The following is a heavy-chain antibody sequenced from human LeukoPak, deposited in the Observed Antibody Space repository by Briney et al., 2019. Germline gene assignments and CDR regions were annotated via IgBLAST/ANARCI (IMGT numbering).Heavy chain of an antibody. CDR2: LYYSGSS. CDR3: VIIAGY. V-gene: IGHV4-39*01. J-gene: IGHJ4*02. Sequence: PSETLSLTCTVSGGSISSSSYYWGWIRQPPGKGLEWIGSLYYSGSSYYNPSLKSRVTISADTSKNQFSLKLTSVTAADTAVYYCVIIAGYWGQGTLVTVSS. D-gene: IGHD1-26*01. CDR1: GGSISSSSYY.